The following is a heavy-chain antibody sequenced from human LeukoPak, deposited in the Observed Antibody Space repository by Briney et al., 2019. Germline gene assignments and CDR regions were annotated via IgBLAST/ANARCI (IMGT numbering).Heavy chain of an antibody. Sequence: SETLSLTCTVSGGSISSSSYYWSWIRQPPGKGLEWIGYIYYSGSTNYSPSLKSRVTISVDTSKNQFSLKLSSVTAADTAVYYCASNRLYSRSPFDYWGQGTLVTVPS. V-gene: IGHV4-61*05. CDR3: ASNRLYSRSPFDY. J-gene: IGHJ4*02. CDR1: GGSISSSSYY. CDR2: IYYSGST. D-gene: IGHD6-6*01.